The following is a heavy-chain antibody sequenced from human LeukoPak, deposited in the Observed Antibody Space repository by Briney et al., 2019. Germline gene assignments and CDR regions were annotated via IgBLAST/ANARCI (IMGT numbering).Heavy chain of an antibody. J-gene: IGHJ4*02. D-gene: IGHD1-7*01. CDR3: ANVVDWNYGRYFDY. CDR2: ISGSGDST. V-gene: IGHV3-23*01. CDR1: GFTFSSYA. Sequence: GGSLRLSCAASGFTFSSYAMSWVRQAPGKGLEWVSTISGSGDSTYHADSVKGRFTISRDNSKNRLYLQMNSLRAEDTAVYYCANVVDWNYGRYFDYWGQGTLVTVSS.